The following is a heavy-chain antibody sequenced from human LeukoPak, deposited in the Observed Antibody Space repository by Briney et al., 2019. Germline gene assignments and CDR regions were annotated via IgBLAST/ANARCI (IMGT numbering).Heavy chain of an antibody. J-gene: IGHJ4*02. CDR1: VFTFSNYW. CDR3: ARETQYYFDY. CDR2: IHRDGSEK. V-gene: IGHV3-7*03. Sequence: GGSLRLSCAASVFTFSNYWMTWVRQAPGKGLEWVANIHRDGSEKYYVDSVKGRFTISRDNAKNSLYLQMNSLRAEDTAVYYCARETQYYFDYWGQGTLVTVSS.